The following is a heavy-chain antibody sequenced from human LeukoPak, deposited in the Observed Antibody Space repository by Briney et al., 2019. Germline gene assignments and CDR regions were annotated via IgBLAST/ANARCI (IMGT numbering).Heavy chain of an antibody. V-gene: IGHV1-18*01. Sequence: ASVKVSCKASGYTFTSYGISWVRQAPGQGLEWMGWISAYNGNTNYAQKLQGRVTMTTDTSTSTAYMEHRRLRSDDTAVYYCGRPGSDGYADYWGQGTLVTVSS. D-gene: IGHD5-18*01. J-gene: IGHJ4*02. CDR3: GRPGSDGYADY. CDR2: ISAYNGNT. CDR1: GYTFTSYG.